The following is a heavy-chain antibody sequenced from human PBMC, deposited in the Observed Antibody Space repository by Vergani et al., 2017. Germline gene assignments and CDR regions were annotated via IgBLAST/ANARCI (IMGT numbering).Heavy chain of an antibody. V-gene: IGHV3-23*04. CDR3: AREGRSNTSPFVGD. J-gene: IGHJ4*02. Sequence: VQLVESGGNVVQSGTSLRLSCAASGFPFSNSAMSWVRQTSGKGLEWVSAISGHGDRTYYADSVKGRFTISRDNSKNTVYLQMNSLKAEDRATYYYAREGRSNTSPFVGDWGQGTLVTV. CDR1: GFPFSNSA. D-gene: IGHD2/OR15-2a*01. CDR2: ISGHGDRT.